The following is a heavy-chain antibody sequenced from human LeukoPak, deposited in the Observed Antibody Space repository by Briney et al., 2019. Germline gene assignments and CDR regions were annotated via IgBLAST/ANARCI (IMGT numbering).Heavy chain of an antibody. CDR3: ARVFATSTSSLDY. J-gene: IGHJ4*02. D-gene: IGHD2-2*01. V-gene: IGHV1-2*02. CDR1: GYTFTAYS. CDR2: INPNSGVT. Sequence: ASVTVSCKASGYTFTAYSMHWVRQAPGQGLEWMGWINPNSGVTNYAQKIQGRVTMTRDTSITTAYMELSWLTSDDTAVYFCARVFATSTSSLDYWGQGTLVTVSS.